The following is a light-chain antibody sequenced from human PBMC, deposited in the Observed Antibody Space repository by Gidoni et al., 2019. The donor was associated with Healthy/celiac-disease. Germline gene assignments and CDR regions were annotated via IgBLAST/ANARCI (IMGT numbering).Light chain of an antibody. CDR2: AAS. V-gene: IGKV1-27*01. CDR3: QKYNSAPPT. CDR1: QGISNY. J-gene: IGKJ5*01. Sequence: DIQMTQSPSSLSASVGDRVTITCRASQGISNYLAWYQQKPGKVPKLLVYAASTLQSGVPSRFSGSGSGKDFTLTISSLQPEDVATYYCQKYNSAPPTFGQGTRLEIK.